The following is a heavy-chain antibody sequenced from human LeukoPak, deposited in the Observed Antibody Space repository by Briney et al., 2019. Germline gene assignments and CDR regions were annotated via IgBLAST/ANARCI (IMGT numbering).Heavy chain of an antibody. J-gene: IGHJ4*02. Sequence: PGRSLRLSCAASGFTFSSYGMHWVRQAPGKGLEWVAVISYDGSNKYYADSVKGRFTISRDNSKNTLYLQMNSLRAEDTAVYYCARAPKYCSGGSCYDYWGQGTLVTVSS. D-gene: IGHD2-15*01. V-gene: IGHV3-30*03. CDR1: GFTFSSYG. CDR3: ARAPKYCSGGSCYDY. CDR2: ISYDGSNK.